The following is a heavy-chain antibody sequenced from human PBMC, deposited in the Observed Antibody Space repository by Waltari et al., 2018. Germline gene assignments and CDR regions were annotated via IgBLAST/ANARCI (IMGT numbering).Heavy chain of an antibody. J-gene: IGHJ4*02. V-gene: IGHV3-7*01. CDR1: DFSFSRYY. CDR3: VRESDPPL. Sequence: EVQLVESGGTLVQPGGSLRLSCVASDFSFSRYYMSWVRQAPGKGLEWVANIKHDGSEKYYVDSVKGRFTLSRDNAKNSLYLQMDSLRAEDTAVYYCVRESDPPLWGQGTLVTVSS. CDR2: IKHDGSEK.